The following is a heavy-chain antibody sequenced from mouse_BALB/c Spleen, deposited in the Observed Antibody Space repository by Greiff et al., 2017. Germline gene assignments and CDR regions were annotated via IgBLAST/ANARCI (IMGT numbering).Heavy chain of an antibody. CDR1: GFTFSSYA. CDR2: ISSGGSYT. Sequence: EVKLVESGGGLVKPGGSLKLSCAASGFTFSSYAMSWVRQTPEKRLEWVATISSGGSYTYYPDSVKGRFTISRDNAKNTLYLQMSSLRSEDTAMYYCARQSGNYVFAYWGQGTLVTVSA. D-gene: IGHD2-1*01. V-gene: IGHV5-9-3*01. CDR3: ARQSGNYVFAY. J-gene: IGHJ3*01.